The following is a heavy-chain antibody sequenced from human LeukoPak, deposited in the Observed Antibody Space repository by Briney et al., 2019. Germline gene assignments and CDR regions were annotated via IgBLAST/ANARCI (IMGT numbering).Heavy chain of an antibody. CDR1: GGSISSSSYY. CDR2: IYHSGST. J-gene: IGHJ4*02. CDR3: ARAEWFGELNY. D-gene: IGHD3-10*01. V-gene: IGHV4-30-2*01. Sequence: SETLSLTCTVSGGSISSSSYYWGWIRQPPGKGLEWIGYIYHSGSTYYNPSLKSRVTISVDRSKNQFSLKLSSVTAADTAVYYCARAEWFGELNYWGQGTLATVSS.